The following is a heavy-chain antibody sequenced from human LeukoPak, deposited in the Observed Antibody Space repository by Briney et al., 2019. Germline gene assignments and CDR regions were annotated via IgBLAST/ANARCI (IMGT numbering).Heavy chain of an antibody. CDR1: GYTFTGYY. V-gene: IGHV1-2*02. Sequence: ASVKVSCKASGYTFTGYYMHWVRQAPGQGLEWMGWINPNSGGTNYAQKFQGRVTMARDTSISTAYMELSRLRSDDTAVYYCARNNAGPYYSDYWGQGTLVTVSS. CDR2: INPNSGGT. D-gene: IGHD1/OR15-1a*01. J-gene: IGHJ4*02. CDR3: ARNNAGPYYSDY.